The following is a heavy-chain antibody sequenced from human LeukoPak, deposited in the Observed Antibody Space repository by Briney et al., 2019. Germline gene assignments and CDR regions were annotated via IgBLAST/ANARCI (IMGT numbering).Heavy chain of an antibody. J-gene: IGHJ4*02. CDR3: ARALSYHYDFWSGTTDY. Sequence: SGGSLRLSCAASGFTFSSYAMHWVRQAPGKGLEYVSAISSNGGSTYYANSVKGRFTISRDNSKNTLYLQMGSLRAEDMAVYYCARALSYHYDFWSGTTDYWGQGTLVTVSS. CDR2: ISSNGGST. CDR1: GFTFSSYA. D-gene: IGHD3-3*01. V-gene: IGHV3-64*01.